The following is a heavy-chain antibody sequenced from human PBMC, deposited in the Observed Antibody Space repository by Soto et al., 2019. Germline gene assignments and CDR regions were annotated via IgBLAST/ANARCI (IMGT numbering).Heavy chain of an antibody. J-gene: IGHJ5*02. CDR1: GGSISSFA. CDR2: IIPIFDSA. D-gene: IGHD6-19*01. CDR3: ARDDGSGWFFEAA. V-gene: IGHV1-69*12. Sequence: QVQLVQSGAEVKKPGSSVKVSCKASGGSISSFAISWVRQAPGQGLDWMGGIIPIFDSANYAQKFQGRVTITADASTSTFYMELSSRRSEDTAVYYCARDDGSGWFFEAAWGQGTLVTVSS.